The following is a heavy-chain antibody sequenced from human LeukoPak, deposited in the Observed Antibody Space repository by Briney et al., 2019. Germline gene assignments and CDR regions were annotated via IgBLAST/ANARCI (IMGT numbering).Heavy chain of an antibody. V-gene: IGHV4-59*01. D-gene: IGHD3-3*01. CDR1: GGSINDYY. Sequence: PSETVSLTCTVSGGSINDYYWNWIRRTPGKALEWIGYVYYTGSIYYNPSLKSRVTMSVDRSKNRFSLNLRSVTAADTAVYYCARVTGLLSPYFDFWGPGTLVTVSS. CDR3: ARVTGLLSPYFDF. CDR2: VYYTGSI. J-gene: IGHJ4*02.